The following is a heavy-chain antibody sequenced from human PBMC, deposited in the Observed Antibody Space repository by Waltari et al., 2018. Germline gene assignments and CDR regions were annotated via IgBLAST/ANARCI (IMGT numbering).Heavy chain of an antibody. CDR2: IGATCLNP. D-gene: IGHD2-21*02. Sequence: EVQLLESGGGLAQPGGSLRLSCAASGFIFSTYAMGWVRQAPGKGLEWISAIGATCLNPYYTNSLKGRFTISRDNSKNTLYLQMNGLTVEDTAVYHCAKAQPDGGDPQRFDYWGQGTLVTVSS. CDR1: GFIFSTYA. CDR3: AKAQPDGGDPQRFDY. V-gene: IGHV3-23*01. J-gene: IGHJ4*02.